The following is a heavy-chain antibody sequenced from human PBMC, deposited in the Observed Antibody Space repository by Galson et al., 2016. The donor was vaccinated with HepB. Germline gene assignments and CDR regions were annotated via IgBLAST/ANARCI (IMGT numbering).Heavy chain of an antibody. CDR1: GYNFTSYW. CDR2: IDPSDSYS. V-gene: IGHV5-10-1*01. D-gene: IGHD2-2*01. J-gene: IGHJ6*02. Sequence: QSGAEVKKPGESLRISCKGSGYNFTSYWISWVRQMPGKGLEWMGRIDPSDSYSNYSPSFQGHVTMSADKSISTAYLQWSSLKASDTAMYYCARAPLYQHQPPYGMDVWGQGTTVTVSS. CDR3: ARAPLYQHQPPYGMDV.